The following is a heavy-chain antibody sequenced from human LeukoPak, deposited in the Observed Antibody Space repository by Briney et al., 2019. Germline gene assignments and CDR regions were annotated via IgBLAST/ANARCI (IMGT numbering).Heavy chain of an antibody. CDR2: INPNSGGT. D-gene: IGHD6-19*01. Sequence: ASVKVSCKASGYTFTGYYMHWVRQAPGQGLEWMGWINPNSGGTNYAQKFQGRVTMTRDTSISTVYMEMSRLRYDDTAVYYCARVSDISVAAYFDYWGQGTLVTVSS. V-gene: IGHV1-2*02. J-gene: IGHJ4*02. CDR1: GYTFTGYY. CDR3: ARVSDISVAAYFDY.